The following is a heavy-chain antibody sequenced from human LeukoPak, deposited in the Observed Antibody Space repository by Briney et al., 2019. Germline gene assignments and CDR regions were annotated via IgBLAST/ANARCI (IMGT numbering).Heavy chain of an antibody. J-gene: IGHJ4*02. D-gene: IGHD4-17*01. CDR2: INSGGGT. V-gene: IGHV3-64*01. CDR1: GFTFTTYT. CDR3: ATLDLDDYGDYSKTGY. Sequence: GGSLRLSCAASGFTFTTYTMHWVRQAPGKGLEHVSAINSGGGTHYGHSVKGRFTISRDNSKNTLFLQMGSLRVDDMAVYYCATLDLDDYGDYSKTGYWGQGTLVTVSS.